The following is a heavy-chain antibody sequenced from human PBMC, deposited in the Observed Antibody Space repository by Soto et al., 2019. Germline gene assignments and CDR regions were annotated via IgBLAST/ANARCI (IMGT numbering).Heavy chain of an antibody. CDR3: ARDFDWYLDV. V-gene: IGHV3-74*03. J-gene: IGHJ2*01. CDR1: GFTLSNFW. Sequence: EVQLVESGGGLAQPGGSLRLSCAASGFTLSNFWMHWVRHVPGKGLVWVSRINGDGTSSAYADSVKGRFTISRDNARNTVYLQMDRLRVDDTGLFYCARDFDWYLDVWGRGTLVTVPS. CDR2: INGDGTSS.